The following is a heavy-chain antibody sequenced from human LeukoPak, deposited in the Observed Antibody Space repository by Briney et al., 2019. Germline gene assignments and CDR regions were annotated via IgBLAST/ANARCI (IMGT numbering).Heavy chain of an antibody. D-gene: IGHD6-19*01. CDR3: ARESRSGWVDAFDI. CDR1: GYTFTGYY. CDR2: INPNSGGT. J-gene: IGHJ3*02. Sequence: ASVKVSCKTSGYTFTGYYMHWGRQAPGQGLEWMGWINPNSGGTNYAQRFQGRVTMTRDTSINTAYMELSRLRPDDTAVYSCARESRSGWVDAFDIWGQGTMVTVSS. V-gene: IGHV1-2*02.